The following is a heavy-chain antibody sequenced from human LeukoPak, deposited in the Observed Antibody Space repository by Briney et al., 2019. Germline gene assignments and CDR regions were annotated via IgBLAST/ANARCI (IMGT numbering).Heavy chain of an antibody. CDR1: GGSISSYY. CDR3: ARYSNAYAGARWFDH. V-gene: IGHV4-59*01. CDR2: IYYSGST. D-gene: IGHD2-21*01. J-gene: IGHJ5*02. Sequence: SETLSLTCTVSGGSISSYYWSWIRQPPGKGLEWIGYIYYSGSTNYNPSLKSRVTISVDTSKNQFSLKLSSVTAADTAVYYCARYSNAYAGARWFDHWGQGTLVTVS.